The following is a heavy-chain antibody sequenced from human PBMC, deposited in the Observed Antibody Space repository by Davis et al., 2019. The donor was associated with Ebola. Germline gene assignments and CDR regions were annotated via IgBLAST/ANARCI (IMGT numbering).Heavy chain of an antibody. D-gene: IGHD3-10*01. V-gene: IGHV4-59*01. CDR3: ARARLRGYYGSGSPPLYYYYGMDV. Sequence: SETLSLTCTVSGGSISSYYWSWIRQPPGKGLEWIGYIYYSGSTNYNPSLKSRVTISVDTSKNQFSLKLSSVTAADTAVYYCARARLRGYYGSGSPPLYYYYGMDVWGQGTTVTVSS. CDR2: IYYSGST. J-gene: IGHJ6*02. CDR1: GGSISSYY.